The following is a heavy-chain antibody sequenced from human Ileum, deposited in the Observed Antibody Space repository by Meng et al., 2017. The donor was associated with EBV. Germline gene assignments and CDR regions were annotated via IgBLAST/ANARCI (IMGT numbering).Heavy chain of an antibody. CDR3: ARGEDCTWDV. J-gene: IGHJ4*02. D-gene: IGHD2-21*01. CDR2: ILHAGVT. V-gene: IGHV4-4*02. Sequence: GPIPGKPSGTLSLTCSVSDDSTIRSNWWRWVRQPPGKGLEWIGEILHAGVTNYNPSLKSRVSMSVDRSRIQASLNLNSVTAADTAIYYCARGEDCTWDVWGQGILVTVSS. CDR1: DDSTIRSNW.